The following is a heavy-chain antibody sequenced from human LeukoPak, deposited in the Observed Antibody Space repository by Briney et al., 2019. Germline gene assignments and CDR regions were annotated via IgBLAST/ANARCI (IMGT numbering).Heavy chain of an antibody. CDR3: ARMSRYGDYGY. CDR1: GGSISSSSYY. CDR2: IYYSGST. Sequence: SETLSLTCTVSGGSISSSSYYWGWIRQPPGKGLEWIGSIYYSGSTYYNPSLKSRVTISVDTSKNQFSLKLSSVTAADTAVYYCARMSRYGDYGYWGQGTLVTVSS. D-gene: IGHD4-17*01. V-gene: IGHV4-39*07. J-gene: IGHJ4*02.